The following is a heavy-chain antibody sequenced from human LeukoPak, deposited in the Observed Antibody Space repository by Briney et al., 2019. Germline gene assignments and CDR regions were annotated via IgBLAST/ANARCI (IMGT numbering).Heavy chain of an antibody. Sequence: SETLSLTCTASGDSISSYYWSWIRQPPGKGLEWIGYIFYSGSTNYNPSLKSRVTISVDTSKNQFSLKLSSVTAADTAVYYCARAAYSSSSFILSYWFDPWGQGTLVTVSS. J-gene: IGHJ5*02. V-gene: IGHV4-59*01. CDR3: ARAAYSSSSFILSYWFDP. D-gene: IGHD6-6*01. CDR1: GDSISSYY. CDR2: IFYSGST.